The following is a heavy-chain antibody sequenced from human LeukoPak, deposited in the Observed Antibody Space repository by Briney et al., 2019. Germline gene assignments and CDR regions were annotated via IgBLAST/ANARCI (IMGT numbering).Heavy chain of an antibody. CDR1: GFTFSNYA. CDR2: ISDRGVNS. CDR3: AKDSANYGSGKVYDNPIDY. V-gene: IGHV3-23*01. D-gene: IGHD3-10*01. Sequence: PGGSPRLSCAASGFTFSNYAMNWVRQAPGKGLEWVAGISDRGVNSFHADSVKGRFTISRDNSKNTLFLQMNSLSAKDTAVYYCAKDSANYGSGKVYDNPIDYWGQGTLVTVSS. J-gene: IGHJ4*02.